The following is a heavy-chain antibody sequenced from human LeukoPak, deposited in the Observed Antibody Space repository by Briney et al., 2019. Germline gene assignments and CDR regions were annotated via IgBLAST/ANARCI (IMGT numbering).Heavy chain of an antibody. CDR2: IYYSGST. J-gene: IGHJ6*02. CDR3: ARAPIGLTQSGYPYYYYGMDV. Sequence: SETLSLTCTVSGGSVSSGSYYWSWIRQPPGKGLEWIGYIYYSGSTYYNPSLKSRVTISVDTSKNQFSLKLSSVTAADTAVYYCARAPIGLTQSGYPYYYYGMDVWGQGTTVTVSS. D-gene: IGHD3-3*01. V-gene: IGHV4-31*03. CDR1: GGSVSSGSYY.